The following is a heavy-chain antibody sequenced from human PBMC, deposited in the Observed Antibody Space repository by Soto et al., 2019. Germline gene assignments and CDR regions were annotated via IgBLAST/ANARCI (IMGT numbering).Heavy chain of an antibody. Sequence: GGSLRFSCAASGFTFSDYYMSWIRQAPGKGLEWVSYISSSGSTIYYADSVKGRFTISRDNAKNSLYLQMNGLRAEDTAVYYCARTTVTTEVAFDIWGQGTMVTVSS. D-gene: IGHD4-17*01. J-gene: IGHJ3*02. V-gene: IGHV3-11*01. CDR2: ISSSGSTI. CDR1: GFTFSDYY. CDR3: ARTTVTTEVAFDI.